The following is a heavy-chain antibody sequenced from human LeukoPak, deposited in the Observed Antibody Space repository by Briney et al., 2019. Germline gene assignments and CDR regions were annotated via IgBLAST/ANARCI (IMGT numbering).Heavy chain of an antibody. CDR1: GYTFTDYY. V-gene: IGHV1-69*13. Sequence: SVKVSCKASGYTFTDYYMHWVRQAPGQGLEWMGGIIPIFGTANYAQKFQGRVTITADESTSTAYMELSSLRSEDTAVYYCARGFGYYDSSGYYHAEYFQHWGQGTLVTVSS. D-gene: IGHD3-22*01. CDR3: ARGFGYYDSSGYYHAEYFQH. J-gene: IGHJ1*01. CDR2: IIPIFGTA.